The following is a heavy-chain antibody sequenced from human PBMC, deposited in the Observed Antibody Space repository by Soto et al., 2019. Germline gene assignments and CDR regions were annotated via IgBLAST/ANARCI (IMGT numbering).Heavy chain of an antibody. D-gene: IGHD3-10*01. J-gene: IGHJ4*02. CDR3: TREVNPGVRREYDY. Sequence: EAHLVESGGGLVKPGGSLRLSCEASAFTCGSHTMNWVRQAPGKGLERVSSIDSGGSRTFYADTVKGRFTISRDNAKNSLIMKMNILRADDTAVYYCTREVNPGVRREYDYWGQGSLVTVSS. V-gene: IGHV3-21*01. CDR2: IDSGGSRT. CDR1: AFTCGSHT.